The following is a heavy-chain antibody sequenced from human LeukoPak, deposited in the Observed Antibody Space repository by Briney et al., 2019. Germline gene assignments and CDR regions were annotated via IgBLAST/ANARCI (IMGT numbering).Heavy chain of an antibody. CDR3: ARDLGYYDSSGSDAFDI. CDR1: GYTFTGYY. V-gene: IGHV1-2*02. CDR2: INPNSGGT. J-gene: IGHJ3*02. D-gene: IGHD3-22*01. Sequence: ASVKVPCKASGYTFTGYYMHWVRQAPGQGLEWMGWINPNSGGTNYAQKFQGRVTMTRDTSISTAYMELSRLRSNDTAVYYCARDLGYYDSSGSDAFDIWGQGTMVTVSS.